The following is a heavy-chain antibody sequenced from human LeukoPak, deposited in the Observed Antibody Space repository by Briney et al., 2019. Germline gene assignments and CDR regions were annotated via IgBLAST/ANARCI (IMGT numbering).Heavy chain of an antibody. D-gene: IGHD5-24*01. Sequence: RPSETLSLTCTVSGGSISSSSYYWGWIRQPPGKGLEWIGSIYYSGSTYYNPSLKSRVTISVDTSKNQFSLKLSSVTAAGTAVYYCARAGSFTALPMAIDYWGQGTLVTVSS. CDR2: IYYSGST. J-gene: IGHJ4*02. CDR3: ARAGSFTALPMAIDY. CDR1: GGSISSSSYY. V-gene: IGHV4-39*01.